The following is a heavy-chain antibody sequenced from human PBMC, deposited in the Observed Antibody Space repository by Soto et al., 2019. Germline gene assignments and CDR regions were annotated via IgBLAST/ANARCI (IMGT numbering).Heavy chain of an antibody. D-gene: IGHD6-19*01. CDR1: GGSISSSSYY. J-gene: IGHJ4*02. CDR3: ARHYSSGWYQITQFDD. Sequence: SETLSLTCTVSGGSISSSSYYWGWIRQPPGKGLEWIGSIYYSGSTYYNPSLKSRVTISVDTSKNQFSLKLSSVTAADTAVYYCARHYSSGWYQITQFDDWGQGTRVTVAS. V-gene: IGHV4-39*01. CDR2: IYYSGST.